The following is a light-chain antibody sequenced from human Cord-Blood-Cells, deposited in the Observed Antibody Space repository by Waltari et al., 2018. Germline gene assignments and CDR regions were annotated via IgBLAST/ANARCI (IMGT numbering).Light chain of an antibody. J-gene: IGKJ2*01. CDR1: QSVSSIY. CDR2: GAS. Sequence: EIVLTQSPGTLSLSPGERATLSCRASQSVSSIYLAWYQQKPGQAPRHLIYGASSRATGIPDRFSGSGSGTDFTLTISRLEPEDFAVYYCQQYGSSPYTFGQGTKLEIK. V-gene: IGKV3-20*01. CDR3: QQYGSSPYT.